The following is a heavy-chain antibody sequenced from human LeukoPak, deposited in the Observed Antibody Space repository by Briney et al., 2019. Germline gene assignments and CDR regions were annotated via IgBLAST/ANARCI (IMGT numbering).Heavy chain of an antibody. CDR1: GGSISSSSYY. CDR2: IYYSGST. D-gene: IGHD3-22*01. CDR3: AREGGNYDSSQYFDY. Sequence: SETLSLTCTVSGGSISSSSYYWGWIRQPPGKGLEWIGSIYYSGSTYYNPSLKSRVTISVDTSKNQFSLKLSSVTAADTAVYYCAREGGNYDSSQYFDYWGQGTLVTVSS. V-gene: IGHV4-39*07. J-gene: IGHJ4*02.